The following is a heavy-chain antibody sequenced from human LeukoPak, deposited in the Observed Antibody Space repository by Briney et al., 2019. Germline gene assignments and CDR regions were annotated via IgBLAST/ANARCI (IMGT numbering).Heavy chain of an antibody. CDR1: GFTLSSYE. CDR2: ISYDGSNK. D-gene: IGHD5-18*01. CDR3: ARAYSYGYGHYFDY. V-gene: IGHV3-30-3*01. Sequence: PGGSLRLSCAASGFTLSSYEMHWVRQAPGKGPEWVALISYDGSNKYYADSVKGRFTISRDNSKNTLYLQVNSLRAEDTAVYYCARAYSYGYGHYFDYWGQGTLVTVSS. J-gene: IGHJ4*02.